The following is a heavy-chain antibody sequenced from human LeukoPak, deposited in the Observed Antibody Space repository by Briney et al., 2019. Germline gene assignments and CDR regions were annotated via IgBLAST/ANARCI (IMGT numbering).Heavy chain of an antibody. CDR3: AKGREWLFSYFDF. Sequence: GGSLRLSCAASGFTFSNYAMSWVRQAPWKRLEWVAAINNDGRSTYYADSVKGRFTISRDNSKNTLYLQMNSLRADDSAVYFCAKGREWLFSYFDFWGQGTLVTVSS. CDR2: INNDGRST. CDR1: GFTFSNYA. D-gene: IGHD3-10*01. V-gene: IGHV3-23*01. J-gene: IGHJ4*02.